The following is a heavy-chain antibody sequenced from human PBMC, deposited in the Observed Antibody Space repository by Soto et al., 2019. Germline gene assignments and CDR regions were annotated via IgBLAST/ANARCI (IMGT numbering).Heavy chain of an antibody. CDR2: ISGSGHNI. CDR3: VSRFFDGDNSTLFFDH. J-gene: IGHJ4*02. Sequence: PWGSLSLSCAASGVSFSVSEFSWIRKSPGKKLELLSYISGSGHNIHYVESVKGRLTISRDNEKKALFLHMNSLRVEDTAGYYCVSRFFDGDNSTLFFDHWGQGMQVTVSS. V-gene: IGHV3-11*01. D-gene: IGHD1-20*01. CDR1: GVSFSVSE.